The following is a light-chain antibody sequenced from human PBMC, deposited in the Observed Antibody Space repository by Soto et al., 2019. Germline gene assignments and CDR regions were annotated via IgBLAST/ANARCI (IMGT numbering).Light chain of an antibody. CDR3: QQRRQWASPYT. CDR1: QSVSSY. J-gene: IGKJ2*01. CDR2: DAS. V-gene: IGKV3-11*01. Sequence: EIVLTQSPATVSLSPGERATLSCRASQSVSSYLAWYQQRPGQAPRLLIYDASTRATGIPARFSGSGSGTDFTLTISSLEPEDFAGYYCQQRRQWASPYTFGQGTKLEIK.